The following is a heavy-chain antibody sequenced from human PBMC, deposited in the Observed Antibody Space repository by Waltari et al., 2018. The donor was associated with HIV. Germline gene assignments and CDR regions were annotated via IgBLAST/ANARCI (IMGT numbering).Heavy chain of an antibody. CDR1: GGSFDEYY. Sequence: QVQLQQWGAGLLKPSETLSLTCAIYGGSFDEYYWAWIRQPPEKGLEWLGAINNIGTTPYNPSLKSRVTVSIDTSKNQFSLNLRSVTAADTAVYYCARTYKRITLFERIRELSWFDPWGQGTLVTVSS. CDR2: INNIGTT. V-gene: IGHV4-34*01. D-gene: IGHD1-7*01. J-gene: IGHJ5*02. CDR3: ARTYKRITLFERIRELSWFDP.